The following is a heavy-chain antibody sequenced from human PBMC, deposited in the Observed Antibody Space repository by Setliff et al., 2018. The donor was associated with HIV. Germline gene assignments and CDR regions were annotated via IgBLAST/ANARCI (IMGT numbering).Heavy chain of an antibody. D-gene: IGHD3-10*01. V-gene: IGHV1-2*04. J-gene: IGHJ3*02. CDR3: VREVRAAYKGPLWFGQSDPRPDTFDI. Sequence: ASVKVSCKASGYTFTAYYIHWVRQAPGQGLEWLGWINPYSGGTNYEQNFQGWVTMTRDTSITTAYMRLSRLTSDDTALYFCVREVRAAYKGPLWFGQSDPRPDTFDIWGQGTMVTVSS. CDR2: INPYSGGT. CDR1: GYTFTAYY.